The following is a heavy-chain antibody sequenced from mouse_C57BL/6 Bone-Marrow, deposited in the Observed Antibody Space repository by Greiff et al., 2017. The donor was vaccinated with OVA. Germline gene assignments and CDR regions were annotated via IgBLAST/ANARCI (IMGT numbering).Heavy chain of an antibody. CDR3: ARWGIYYGPYYFDY. Sequence: VQLQQSGPELVKPGASVKISCKASGYAFSSSWMNWVKQRPGKGLEWIGRIYPGDGDTNYNGKFKGKATLTADKSSSTAYMQLSSLTSEYSSVYFCARWGIYYGPYYFDYWGQGTTLTVSS. CDR2: IYPGDGDT. CDR1: GYAFSSSW. J-gene: IGHJ2*01. V-gene: IGHV1-82*01. D-gene: IGHD2-1*01.